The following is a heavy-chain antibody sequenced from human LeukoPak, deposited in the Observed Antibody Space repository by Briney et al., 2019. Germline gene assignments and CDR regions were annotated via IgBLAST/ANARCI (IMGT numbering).Heavy chain of an antibody. CDR2: INHSGST. CDR1: GGSFSGYY. J-gene: IGHJ6*02. V-gene: IGHV4-34*01. CDR3: ARGRYGEDPGYYYYYGMDV. Sequence: PSETLSLTCAVYGGSFSGYYWSWIRQPPGKGLEWIGGINHSGSTNYNPSLKSRVTISVDTSKNQFSLKLSSVTAADTAVYYCARGRYGEDPGYYYYYGMDVWGQGTTVTVSS. D-gene: IGHD3-10*01.